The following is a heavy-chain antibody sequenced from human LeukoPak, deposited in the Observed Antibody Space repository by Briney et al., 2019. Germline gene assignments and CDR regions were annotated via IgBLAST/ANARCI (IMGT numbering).Heavy chain of an antibody. CDR1: GGSITSSNW. CDR2: IYLRGNT. J-gene: IGHJ1*01. D-gene: IGHD2-2*01. CDR3: AREVPAARGYFQH. Sequence: PSGTLSLTCAISGGSITSSNWWTWVRQPPGKGLEWVGEIYLRGNTNYNPSLKSRVTISVDTSKNQFSLKLSSVTAADTAVYYCAREVPAARGYFQHWGQGTLVTVSS. V-gene: IGHV4-4*02.